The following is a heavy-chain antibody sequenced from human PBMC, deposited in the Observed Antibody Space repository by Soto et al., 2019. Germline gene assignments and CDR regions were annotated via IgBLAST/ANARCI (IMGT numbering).Heavy chain of an antibody. CDR2: IYYSGST. CDR1: GYSISSSKW. CDR3: ARTGDFSSTSCYAFYYYGMDV. Sequence: SETLSLTCAVSGYSISSSKWWGWIRQPPGKGLEWIGYIYYSGSTYYNPSLKSRVTMSVDTSKNQFSLKLSSVTAVDTAVYYCARTGDFSSTSCYAFYYYGMDVWGQVTTVTVSS. V-gene: IGHV4-28*01. D-gene: IGHD2-2*01. J-gene: IGHJ6*02.